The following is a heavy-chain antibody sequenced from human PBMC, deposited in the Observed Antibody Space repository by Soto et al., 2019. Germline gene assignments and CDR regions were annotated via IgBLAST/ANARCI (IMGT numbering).Heavy chain of an antibody. V-gene: IGHV5-51*01. J-gene: IGHJ6*02. CDR3: ARTAAAGKNYYGVDV. CDR1: GYSFTSYW. Sequence: GESLKISFQRSGYSFTSYWIGSWRQMLGKGLAWMGIIYPGDSDTRYSPSFQGQVTISADKSISTAYLQWSSLKASDTAMYYCARTAAAGKNYYGVDVWGQGTTVTSP. CDR2: IYPGDSDT. D-gene: IGHD6-13*01.